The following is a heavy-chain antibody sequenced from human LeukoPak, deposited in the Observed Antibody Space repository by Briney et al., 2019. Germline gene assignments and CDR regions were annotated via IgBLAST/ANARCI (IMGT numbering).Heavy chain of an antibody. D-gene: IGHD6-13*01. V-gene: IGHV3-64D*06. CDR1: GFTFSSYA. Sequence: PGGSLRPSCSASGFTFSSYAMHWVRQAPGKGLEYVSAISSNGGSTYYADSVKGRFTISRDNSKNTLYLQMSSLRAEDTAVYYSVKARIAAAGTLNDYWGQGTLVTVSS. CDR2: ISSNGGST. CDR3: VKARIAAAGTLNDY. J-gene: IGHJ4*02.